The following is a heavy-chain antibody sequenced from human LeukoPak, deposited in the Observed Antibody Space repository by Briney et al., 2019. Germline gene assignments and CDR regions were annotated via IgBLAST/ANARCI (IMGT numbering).Heavy chain of an antibody. CDR1: GGSISSYY. CDR3: ARADCSGGSCYLHDY. J-gene: IGHJ4*02. V-gene: IGHV4-59*01. D-gene: IGHD2-15*01. Sequence: PSETLSLTCTVSGGSISSYYWSWIRQPPGKGLEWIGYIYYSGSTNYNPSLKSRVTIPVDTSKNQFSLKLSSVTAADTAVYYCARADCSGGSCYLHDYWGQGTLVTVSS. CDR2: IYYSGST.